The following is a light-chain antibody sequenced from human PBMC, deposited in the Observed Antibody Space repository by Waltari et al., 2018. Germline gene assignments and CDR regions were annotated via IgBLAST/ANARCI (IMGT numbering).Light chain of an antibody. V-gene: IGKV3-15*01. CDR1: QSVSSN. Sequence: EIVMTQSPATLSVSPGESSTLSCRASQSVSSNLAWYQKKPGQAPRLLIYGASTRATGIPARFSGSGSGTEFTLTISSLQSEDFAVYYCQQYNNWPPYTVGQGTKLEIK. CDR2: GAS. J-gene: IGKJ2*01. CDR3: QQYNNWPPYT.